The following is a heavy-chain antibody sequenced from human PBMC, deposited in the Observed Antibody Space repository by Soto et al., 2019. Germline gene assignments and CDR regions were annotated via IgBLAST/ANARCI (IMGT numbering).Heavy chain of an antibody. J-gene: IGHJ6*02. CDR3: AAPAAKGGYYYYGMDV. D-gene: IGHD6-13*01. CDR1: GFTFTSSA. V-gene: IGHV1-58*01. CDR2: IVVGSGNT. Sequence: SVKVSCKASGFTFTSSAVQWVRQARGQRLEWIGWIVVGSGNTNYAQKFQERVTITRDMSTSTAYMELSSLRSEDTAVYYCAAPAAKGGYYYYGMDVWGQGTTVTVSS.